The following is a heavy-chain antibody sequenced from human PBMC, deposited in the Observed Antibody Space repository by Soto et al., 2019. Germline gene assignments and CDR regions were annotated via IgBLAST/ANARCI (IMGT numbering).Heavy chain of an antibody. J-gene: IGHJ4*02. D-gene: IGHD5-12*01. CDR1: GFTFSMYA. V-gene: IGHV3-23*01. Sequence: GGSLRLSCAGSGFTFSMYAMTWVRQAPGKGLEWVSAISGSGGSTYYADSVKGRFTISRDNSKNTLYLEMNSLRAADTAIYFCAKDLGGFPFYFDYWGRGTLVTVSS. CDR2: ISGSGGST. CDR3: AKDLGGFPFYFDY.